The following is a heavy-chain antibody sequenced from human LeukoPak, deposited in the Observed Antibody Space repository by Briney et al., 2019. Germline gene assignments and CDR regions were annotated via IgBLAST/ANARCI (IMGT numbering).Heavy chain of an antibody. Sequence: SGGSLRLSCAASGFTFSSYAMSWVRQAPGKGLEWVSVVSGSGTATYYADSVKGRFSISRDNSKNTLYVRMNSLSPEDTAIYYCAKGPVVPVATYFFDYWGQGTLVIVSS. D-gene: IGHD2-2*01. CDR1: GFTFSSYA. J-gene: IGHJ4*02. V-gene: IGHV3-23*01. CDR2: VSGSGTAT. CDR3: AKGPVVPVATYFFDY.